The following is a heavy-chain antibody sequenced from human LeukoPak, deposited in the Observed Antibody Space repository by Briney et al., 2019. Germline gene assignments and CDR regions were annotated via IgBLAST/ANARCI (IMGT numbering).Heavy chain of an antibody. J-gene: IGHJ6*03. Sequence: SETLSLTCTVSGGSISSGSYYWSWIRQPAGKGLEWIGRIYTSGSTNYNPSLKSRVTISVDTSKNQFSLKLSTVTAADTAVYYCARDNYDFWSGYYSYYYYYYMDVWGKGTTVTVSS. CDR1: GGSISSGSYY. CDR2: IYTSGST. CDR3: ARDNYDFWSGYYSYYYYYYMDV. D-gene: IGHD3-3*01. V-gene: IGHV4-61*02.